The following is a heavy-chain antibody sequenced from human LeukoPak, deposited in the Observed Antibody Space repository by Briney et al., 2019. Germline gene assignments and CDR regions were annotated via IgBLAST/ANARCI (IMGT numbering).Heavy chain of an antibody. CDR2: INPSGGSA. V-gene: IGHV1-46*01. D-gene: IGHD1-26*01. CDR3: ARGSGGSYYRNWFDP. CDR1: GYTFTSYY. Sequence: ASVNVSCKASGYTFTSYYMHWVRQAPGQGLEWMGIINPSGGSASYAQKFQGRVTMTSDTSTSTVYMELSSLRSEDTAVYYCARGSGGSYYRNWFDPWGQGTLVTVSS. J-gene: IGHJ5*02.